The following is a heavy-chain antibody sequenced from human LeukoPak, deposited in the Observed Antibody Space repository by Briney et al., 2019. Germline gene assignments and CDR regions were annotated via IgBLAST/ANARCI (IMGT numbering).Heavy chain of an antibody. CDR3: ARGPGYNAFDI. Sequence: ASVKVSCKASGYMFNLYGISWVRQAPGQGLEWMAWTSVNNGDTKYGQKFQGRVTVTTDTSTSTAYMELRSLRSDDTAVYYCARGPGYNAFDIWGQGTMVTVSS. J-gene: IGHJ3*02. V-gene: IGHV1-18*01. D-gene: IGHD5-24*01. CDR2: TSVNNGDT. CDR1: GYMFNLYG.